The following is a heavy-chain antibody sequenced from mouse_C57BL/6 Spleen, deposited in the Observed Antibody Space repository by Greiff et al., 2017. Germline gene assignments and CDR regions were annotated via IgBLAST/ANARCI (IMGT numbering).Heavy chain of an antibody. V-gene: IGHV1-81*01. J-gene: IGHJ2*01. CDR3: ARRKDGYGH. CDR1: GYTFTSYG. CDR2: IYPRSGNT. D-gene: IGHD2-2*01. Sequence: VQLQQSGAELARPGASVKLSCKASGYTFTSYGISWVKQRTGQGLEWIGEIYPRSGNTYYNEKFKGKDTLTANKSSSTAYMELRSLTSEDSAVYFCARRKDGYGHWGQGTTLTVSS.